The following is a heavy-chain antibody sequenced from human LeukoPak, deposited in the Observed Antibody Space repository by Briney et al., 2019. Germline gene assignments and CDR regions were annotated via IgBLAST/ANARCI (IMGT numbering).Heavy chain of an antibody. J-gene: IGHJ6*04. CDR1: GGSFSGYY. V-gene: IGHV4-34*01. Sequence: SETLSLTCAVYGGSFSGYYWSWIRQPPVKGLEWIGEINHSGSTNYNPSLKSRVTISVDTSKNQFSLKLSSVTAADTAVYYCAIRVMVRGPVGVWGKGTTVTVSS. CDR2: INHSGST. CDR3: AIRVMVRGPVGV. D-gene: IGHD3-10*01.